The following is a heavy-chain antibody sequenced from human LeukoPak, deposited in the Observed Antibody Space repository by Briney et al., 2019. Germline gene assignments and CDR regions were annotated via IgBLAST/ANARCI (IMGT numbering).Heavy chain of an antibody. CDR1: GFTFSSYG. Sequence: GGSPRLSCAASGFTFSSYGMHWVRQAPGKGLEWVAVISYDGSNKYYADSVKGRFTISRDNSKNTLYLQMNSLRAEDTAVYYCARRSGIAVAGAFDYWGQGTLVTVSS. CDR3: ARRSGIAVAGAFDY. V-gene: IGHV3-30*03. CDR2: ISYDGSNK. D-gene: IGHD6-19*01. J-gene: IGHJ4*02.